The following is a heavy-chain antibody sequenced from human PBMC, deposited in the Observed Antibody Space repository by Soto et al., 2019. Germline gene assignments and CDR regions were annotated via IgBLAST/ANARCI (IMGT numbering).Heavy chain of an antibody. V-gene: IGHV3-9*01. D-gene: IGHD1-7*01. CDR3: AKDDNYNWNYRDLDY. J-gene: IGHJ4*02. CDR2: ISWNSGSI. Sequence: GGSLRLSCAASGFTFDDYAMHWVRQAPGKGLEWVSGISWNSGSIGYADSVKGRFTISRDNAKNSLYLQMNSLRAEDTALYYCAKDDNYNWNYRDLDYWGQGTLVTVSS. CDR1: GFTFDDYA.